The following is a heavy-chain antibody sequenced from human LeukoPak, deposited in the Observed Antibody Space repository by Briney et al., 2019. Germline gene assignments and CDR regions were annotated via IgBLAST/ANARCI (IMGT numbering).Heavy chain of an antibody. J-gene: IGHJ4*02. V-gene: IGHV1-24*01. CDR1: GYTLTELS. CDR2: FDPEDGET. CDR3: TRLYSSGWSGNRFDC. Sequence: ASVKVSCKASGYTLTELSMHWVRQAPGKGLEWMGSFDPEDGETIYAQKFQGRVTMTEDTSTDTAYMELSSLRSEDTAVYYCTRLYSSGWSGNRFDCWGQGTLVTVSS. D-gene: IGHD6-19*01.